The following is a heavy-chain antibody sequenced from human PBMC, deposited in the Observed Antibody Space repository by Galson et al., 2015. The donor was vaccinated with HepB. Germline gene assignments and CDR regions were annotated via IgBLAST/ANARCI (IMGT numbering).Heavy chain of an antibody. CDR3: ARSRLGGLVRCSFDP. J-gene: IGHJ5*02. Sequence: ETLSLTCAVYGGSFSGYYWCWLRQPPGKGLEWSGDITHSGSTNYNPSLKSRVTISADTSTNPFSLKLSSVTAADTAVYYCARSRLGGLVRCSFDPWGQGTLVTVSS. V-gene: IGHV4-34*01. D-gene: IGHD3-16*01. CDR2: ITHSGST. CDR1: GGSFSGYY.